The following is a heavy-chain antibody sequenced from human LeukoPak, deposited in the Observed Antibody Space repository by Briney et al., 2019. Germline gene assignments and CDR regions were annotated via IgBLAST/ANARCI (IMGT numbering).Heavy chain of an antibody. Sequence: AGGSLRLSCAASGFTFSSYAMSWVRQAPGKVLEWVSAISGSGGSTYYADSVKGRFTISRDNSKNTLYLQMNSLRAEDTAVYYCAKDVGEPTTSEYYFDYWGQGTLVTVSS. V-gene: IGHV3-23*01. CDR1: GFTFSSYA. CDR3: AKDVGEPTTSEYYFDY. J-gene: IGHJ4*02. CDR2: ISGSGGST. D-gene: IGHD2-2*01.